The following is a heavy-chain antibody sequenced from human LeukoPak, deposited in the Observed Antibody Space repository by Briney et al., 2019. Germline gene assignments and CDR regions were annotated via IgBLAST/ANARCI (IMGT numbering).Heavy chain of an antibody. CDR2: ISGSGGST. D-gene: IGHD3-22*01. J-gene: IGHJ4*02. CDR1: GFTFSSYA. V-gene: IGHV3-23*01. CDR3: AKDTTYYYDSSGYYSTDYFDY. Sequence: GGSLRLSCAASGFTFSSYAMSWVRQAPGKGLEWVSAISGSGGSTYYADSVKGRFTISRDNSKNTLYLQMNSPRAEDTAVYYCAKDTTYYYDSSGYYSTDYFDYWGQGTLVTVSS.